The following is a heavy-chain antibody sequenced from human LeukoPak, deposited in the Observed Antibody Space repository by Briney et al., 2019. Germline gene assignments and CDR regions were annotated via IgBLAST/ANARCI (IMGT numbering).Heavy chain of an antibody. CDR1: GFTFDNYA. CDR3: AKGAGYEQESRLEY. J-gene: IGHJ4*02. V-gene: IGHV3-9*01. D-gene: IGHD5-12*01. Sequence: GGSLRLSCAASGFTFDNYAMHWVRQAPGKGLEWVSGINWNSGSVGYADSVKGRFTISRGNAKNSLYLQMNSLRAEDTALYYCAKGAGYEQESRLEYWGQGALVTVSS. CDR2: INWNSGSV.